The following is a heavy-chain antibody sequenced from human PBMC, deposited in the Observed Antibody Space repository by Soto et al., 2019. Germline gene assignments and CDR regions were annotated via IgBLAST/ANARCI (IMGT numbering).Heavy chain of an antibody. CDR3: ARDLRYCSSTSCYKKDDY. CDR1: GFTFSSYW. Sequence: EVQLVESGGGLVQPGGSLRLSCAASGFTFSSYWMSWVRQAPGKGLEWVANIKQDGSEKYYVDSVKGRFTISRDNAKNSLYLQMNSLRAEDTAVYYCARDLRYCSSTSCYKKDDYWGQGTLVTVSS. J-gene: IGHJ4*02. V-gene: IGHV3-7*01. D-gene: IGHD2-2*02. CDR2: IKQDGSEK.